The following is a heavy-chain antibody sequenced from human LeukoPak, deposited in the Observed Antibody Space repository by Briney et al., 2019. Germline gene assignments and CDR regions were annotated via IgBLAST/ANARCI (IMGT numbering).Heavy chain of an antibody. J-gene: IGHJ4*02. CDR3: ARDRTGELGDY. CDR1: GYTFTGYY. V-gene: IGHV1-2*02. D-gene: IGHD7-27*01. Sequence: ASVNVSCKASGYTFTGYYIHLVRQAPAQGLEWMGWINPNSGGTNYAQKFQGRVTMTRDKSISTAYMELSRLRSDDTAVYYCARDRTGELGDYWGQGTLVTVSS. CDR2: INPNSGGT.